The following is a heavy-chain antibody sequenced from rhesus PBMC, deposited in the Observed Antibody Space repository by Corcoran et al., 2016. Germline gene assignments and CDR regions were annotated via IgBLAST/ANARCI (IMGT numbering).Heavy chain of an antibody. Sequence: QVQLQESGPGLVKPSETLSLTCAVSGGSLSGYYLNWIRQSPGKGLEWLGRVYGSGESTDYNPSLKSRVTISTDASEIQFSLKLNSVTAADTAIYYCAIYIGYGFGLDSWGQGVAVTVSS. V-gene: IGHV4-160*01. CDR1: GGSLSGYY. CDR2: VYGSGEST. J-gene: IGHJ6*01. CDR3: AIYIGYGFGLDS. D-gene: IGHD5-36*01.